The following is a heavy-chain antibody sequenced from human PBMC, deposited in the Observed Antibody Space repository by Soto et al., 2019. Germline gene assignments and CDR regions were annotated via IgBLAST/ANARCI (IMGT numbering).Heavy chain of an antibody. J-gene: IGHJ6*03. D-gene: IGHD5-12*01. CDR1: GDSVSSNSAA. Sequence: QVQLQQSGPGLVKPSQTLSLTCAISGDSVSSNSAAWNWIRQSPSRGLEWLGRTYYRSKWYNDYAVSVKSRITINPATSKNQFSLQLNSVTPEDTAVYYCARGPIVATTGGYYYYYMDVWGKGTTVTVSS. CDR3: ARGPIVATTGGYYYYYMDV. CDR2: TYYRSKWYN. V-gene: IGHV6-1*01.